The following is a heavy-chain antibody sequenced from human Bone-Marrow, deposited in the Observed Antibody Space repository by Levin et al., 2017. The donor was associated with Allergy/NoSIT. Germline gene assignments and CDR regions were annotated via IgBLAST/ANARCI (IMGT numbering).Heavy chain of an antibody. CDR3: ARTYPPIFYYGMDV. V-gene: IGHV4-34*01. D-gene: IGHD3-3*01. J-gene: IGHJ6*02. CDR2: INHSGST. Sequence: SETLSLTCAVYGGSFSGYYWSWIRQPPGKGLEWIGEINHSGSTNYNPSLKSRVTISVDTSKNQFSLKLSSVTAADTAVYYCARTYPPIFYYGMDVWGQGTTVTVSS. CDR1: GGSFSGYY.